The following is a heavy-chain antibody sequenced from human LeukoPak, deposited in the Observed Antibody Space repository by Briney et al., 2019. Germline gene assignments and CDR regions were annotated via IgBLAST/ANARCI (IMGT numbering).Heavy chain of an antibody. CDR1: GGTFSSYA. CDR2: TIPIFGTA. Sequence: SVKVSCKASGGTFSSYAISWVRQAPGQGLEWMGGTIPIFGTANYAQKFQGRVTITTDESTSTAYMELSSLRSEDTAVYYCARGPYDVLMVYAFDYWGQGTLVTVSS. D-gene: IGHD2-8*01. V-gene: IGHV1-69*05. J-gene: IGHJ4*02. CDR3: ARGPYDVLMVYAFDY.